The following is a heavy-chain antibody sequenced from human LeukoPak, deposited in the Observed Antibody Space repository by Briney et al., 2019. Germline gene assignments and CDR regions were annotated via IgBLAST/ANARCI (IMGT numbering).Heavy chain of an antibody. J-gene: IGHJ4*02. CDR3: GKATVGYSSGQKPAWPVDY. D-gene: IGHD5-18*01. CDR1: GFTFGSHA. V-gene: IGHV3-23*01. Sequence: GGSLRLSCEASGFTFGSHAMYWVRQAPGKGLEWVAGIFGSGGSPHYADPVKGRFTISRDNSRNTVYLQINSLRAEDTAVYYCGKATVGYSSGQKPAWPVDYWGQGTLVTVSS. CDR2: IFGSGGSP.